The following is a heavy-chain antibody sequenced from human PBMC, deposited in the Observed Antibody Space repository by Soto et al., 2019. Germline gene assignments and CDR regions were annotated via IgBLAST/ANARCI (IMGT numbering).Heavy chain of an antibody. CDR2: IYYSGST. D-gene: IGHD1-26*01. J-gene: IGHJ4*02. CDR3: ARAELVGATDY. CDR1: GGSISSGGYY. Sequence: PSETLSLTCTVSGGSISSGGYYWSWIRQHPWKGLEWIGYIYYSGSTYYNPSLKSRVTISVDTSKNQFSLKLSSVTAADTAVYYCARAELVGATDYWGQGXLVTVYS. V-gene: IGHV4-31*03.